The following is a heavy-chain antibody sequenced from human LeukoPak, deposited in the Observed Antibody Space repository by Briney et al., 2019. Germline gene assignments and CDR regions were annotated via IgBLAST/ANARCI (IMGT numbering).Heavy chain of an antibody. CDR2: IYYSGST. J-gene: IGHJ5*02. CDR1: GGSISSYF. D-gene: IGHD3-10*01. V-gene: IGHV4-59*12. CDR3: ARFWRITMVRGVKNWFDP. Sequence: PSETLSLTCTVSGGSISSYFRSWIRQPPGKGLEWIGYIYYSGSTNYNPSLKSRVTISVDTSKDQFSLKLSSVTAADTAVYYCARFWRITMVRGVKNWFDPWGQGTLVTVSS.